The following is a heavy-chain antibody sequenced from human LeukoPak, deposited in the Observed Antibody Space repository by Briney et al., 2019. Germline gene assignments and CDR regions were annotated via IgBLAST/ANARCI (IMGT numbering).Heavy chain of an antibody. V-gene: IGHV3-48*04. CDR1: GFTFGSYW. CDR3: ARDLYRIVVVPHYFDY. Sequence: PGGSLRLSCAASGFTFGSYWMHWVRQAPGKGLEWVSYISSSGSTIYYADSVKGRFTISRDNAKNSLYLQMNSLRAEDTAVYYCARDLYRIVVVPHYFDYWGQGTLVTVSS. D-gene: IGHD3-22*01. CDR2: ISSSGSTI. J-gene: IGHJ4*02.